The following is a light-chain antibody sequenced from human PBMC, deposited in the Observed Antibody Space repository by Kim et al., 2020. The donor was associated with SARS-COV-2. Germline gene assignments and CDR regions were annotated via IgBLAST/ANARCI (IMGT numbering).Light chain of an antibody. Sequence: SYELTQPPSVSVSPGQTASITCSGDKLGDKYACWSQQKPGQSPVLVIYQDSKRPSGIPERFSGSNSGNTATLTISGTQAMDEADYYCQAWDSSTWVFGGG. V-gene: IGLV3-1*01. J-gene: IGLJ3*02. CDR2: QDS. CDR3: QAWDSSTWV. CDR1: KLGDKY.